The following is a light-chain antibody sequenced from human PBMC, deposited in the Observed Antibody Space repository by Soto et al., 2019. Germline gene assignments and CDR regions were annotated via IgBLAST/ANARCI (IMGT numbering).Light chain of an antibody. J-gene: IGLJ2*01. Sequence: QSVLTQPPSVSGSPGQSVTISCAGSNSDVGGYDFVSWYQQRPGKAPKLMIYAVTKRPSGVPDRFSGSKSGNTASLTVSGLQAEDEADYFCSSYAGSNVLFGGGTKVTVL. CDR1: NSDVGGYDF. CDR3: SSYAGSNVL. V-gene: IGLV2-8*01. CDR2: AVT.